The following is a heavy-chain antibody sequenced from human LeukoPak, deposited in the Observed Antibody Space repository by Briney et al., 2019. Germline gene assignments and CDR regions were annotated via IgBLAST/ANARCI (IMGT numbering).Heavy chain of an antibody. CDR2: MNPNSGNT. J-gene: IGHJ5*02. CDR1: GYTFTNYD. Sequence: GASVKVSCKASGYTFTNYDINWVRQATGQRLEWMGWMNPNSGNTGYAQKFQGRVTMTRNTSIGTAYMELSSLRSEDTAVYYRARVYYYDSSGSPNWFDPWGQGTLVTVSS. CDR3: ARVYYYDSSGSPNWFDP. V-gene: IGHV1-8*01. D-gene: IGHD3-22*01.